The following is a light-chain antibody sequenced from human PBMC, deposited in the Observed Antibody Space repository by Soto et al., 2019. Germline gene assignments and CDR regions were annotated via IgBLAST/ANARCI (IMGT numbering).Light chain of an antibody. CDR2: DTS. CDR3: QQYNNWPPIT. J-gene: IGKJ5*01. Sequence: EIVLTQSLGTLSLSPGEGATLSCRASQSVSIKLAWYQQKPGQAPRLLIYDTSTRATGIPARFSGSGSGTEFTLTISSLQSEDFAVYYCQQYNNWPPITFGQGTRLEI. V-gene: IGKV3-15*01. CDR1: QSVSIK.